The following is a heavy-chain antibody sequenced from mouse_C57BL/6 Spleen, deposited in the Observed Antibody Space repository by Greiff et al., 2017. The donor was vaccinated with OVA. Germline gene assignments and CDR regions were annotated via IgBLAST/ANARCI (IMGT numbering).Heavy chain of an antibody. J-gene: IGHJ3*01. CDR3: AREGSTGTFAY. D-gene: IGHD4-1*02. V-gene: IGHV5-16*01. CDR1: GFTFSDYY. Sequence: DVQLVESEGGLVQPGSSMKLSCTASGFTFSDYYMAWVRQVPEKGLEWVANINYDGSSTYYLDSLKSRFIISRDNAKNILYLQMSSLKSEDTATYYCAREGSTGTFAYWGQGTLVTVSA. CDR2: INYDGSST.